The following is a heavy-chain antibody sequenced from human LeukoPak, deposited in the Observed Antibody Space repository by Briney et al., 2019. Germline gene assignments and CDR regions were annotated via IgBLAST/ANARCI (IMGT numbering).Heavy chain of an antibody. Sequence: PSETLSLTCTVSGGSISSSSYYWGWIRQPPGKGLEWIGSIYYSGSTYYNPSPKSRVTISVDTSKNQFSLKLSSVTAADTAVYYCARHDGWFGELSSWGQGTLVTVSS. J-gene: IGHJ4*02. CDR3: ARHDGWFGELSS. CDR2: IYYSGST. CDR1: GGSISSSSYY. V-gene: IGHV4-39*01. D-gene: IGHD3-10*01.